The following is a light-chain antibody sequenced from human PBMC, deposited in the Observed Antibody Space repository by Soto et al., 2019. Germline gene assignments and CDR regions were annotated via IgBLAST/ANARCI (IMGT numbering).Light chain of an antibody. CDR1: SRDVGGYAD. CDR3: SSYAGSVNVI. Sequence: QSALTQPRSVSGSPGQPVTISCTGTSRDVGGYADVSWYQQHPGKAPKLMMSEVSKRPSGVPDRFSGSKSGNTASLTVSGLQAEDGAEYYCSSYAGSVNVIFGGGTKLTV. J-gene: IGLJ2*01. CDR2: EVS. V-gene: IGLV2-8*01.